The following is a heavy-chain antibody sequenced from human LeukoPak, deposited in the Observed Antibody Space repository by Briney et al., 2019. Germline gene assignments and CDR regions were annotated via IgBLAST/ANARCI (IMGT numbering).Heavy chain of an antibody. Sequence: ASVKVSCKVSGYTLTELSMHWVRQAPGKGLEWMGGFDPEDGETIYAQKFQGRVTMTEDTSTDTAYMELSSLRSEDTAVYYCATGLTPFSGYSSSWYRNWFDPWGQGTLVTVSS. CDR1: GYTLTELS. CDR3: ATGLTPFSGYSSSWYRNWFDP. V-gene: IGHV1-24*01. D-gene: IGHD6-13*01. J-gene: IGHJ5*02. CDR2: FDPEDGET.